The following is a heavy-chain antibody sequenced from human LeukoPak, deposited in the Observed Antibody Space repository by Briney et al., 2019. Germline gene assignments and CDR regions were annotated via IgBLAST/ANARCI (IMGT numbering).Heavy chain of an antibody. D-gene: IGHD6-25*01. CDR2: TFSSGAA. V-gene: IGHV4-4*09. CDR1: GTSMSGYY. Sequence: SETLSLTCIVSGTSMSGYYWTWIRQPPGKGLEWIGHTFSSGAATYNPSLKSRVTISVDTSRSQFSLNLSSVTAADTAVYSCARRSKNGYFLDSWGQGILVTVSS. CDR3: ARRSKNGYFLDS. J-gene: IGHJ4*02.